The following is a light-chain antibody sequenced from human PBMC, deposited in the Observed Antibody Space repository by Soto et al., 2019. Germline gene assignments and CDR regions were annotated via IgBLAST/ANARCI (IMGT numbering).Light chain of an antibody. V-gene: IGLV2-14*01. CDR2: EVR. Sequence: QSALTQSASVSGSPGQSITISCTGTSSDVGGYNYVSWYQQHPGKAPKLMIYEVRNRPSGISNRFSGSKSGNTASLTISGLQAEDEADYYCSSYTMSNTWVFGGGTKVTVL. CDR1: SSDVGGYNY. CDR3: SSYTMSNTWV. J-gene: IGLJ3*02.